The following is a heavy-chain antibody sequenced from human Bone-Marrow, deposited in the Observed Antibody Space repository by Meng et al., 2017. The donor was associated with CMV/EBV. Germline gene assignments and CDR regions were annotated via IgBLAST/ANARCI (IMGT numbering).Heavy chain of an antibody. J-gene: IGHJ4*02. V-gene: IGHV3-21*01. CDR2: ITSSSNYI. CDR1: GFIFSNYG. CDR3: ARGESSYGGNGLDY. D-gene: IGHD4-23*01. Sequence: GGSLRLSCAASGFIFSNYGMSWVRQAPGKGLEWVSSITSSSNYIYYADSVKGRFTISRDNAKNSLYLQMNSLRAEDTAVYYCARGESSYGGNGLDYWGQGTLVTVSS.